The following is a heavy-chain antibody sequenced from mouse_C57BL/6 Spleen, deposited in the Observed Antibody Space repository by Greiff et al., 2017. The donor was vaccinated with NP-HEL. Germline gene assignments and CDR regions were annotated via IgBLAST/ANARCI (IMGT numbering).Heavy chain of an antibody. CDR1: GYTFTSYW. D-gene: IGHD2-3*01. CDR3: ARSVYDGYYNYAMDY. Sequence: VQLQQSGAELVKPGASVKLSCKASGYTFTSYWMHWVKQRPGQGLEWIGMIHPNSGSTNYNEKFKSKATLTVDKSSSTAYMQLSSLTSEDSAVYYCARSVYDGYYNYAMDYWGQGTSVTVSS. J-gene: IGHJ4*01. CDR2: IHPNSGST. V-gene: IGHV1-64*01.